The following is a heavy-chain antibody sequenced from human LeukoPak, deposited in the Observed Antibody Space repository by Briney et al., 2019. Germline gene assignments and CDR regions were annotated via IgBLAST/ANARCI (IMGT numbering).Heavy chain of an antibody. CDR3: ARDHYLDCYDSSGYYGRTFDP. J-gene: IGHJ5*02. CDR1: GYTFTSYG. Sequence: GASVKVSCKASGYTFTSYGISWVRQAPGQGLEWMGWISAYNGNTNYAQKLQGRVTMTTDTSTSTAYMELRSLRSDDTAVYYCARDHYLDCYDSSGYYGRTFDPWGQGTLVTVSS. CDR2: ISAYNGNT. D-gene: IGHD3-22*01. V-gene: IGHV1-18*01.